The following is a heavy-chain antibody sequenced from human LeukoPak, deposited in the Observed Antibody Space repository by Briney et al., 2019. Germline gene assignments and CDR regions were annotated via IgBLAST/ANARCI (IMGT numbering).Heavy chain of an antibody. CDR2: INSDGTST. CDR3: TRQRTGDFDY. V-gene: IGHV3-74*01. Sequence: GGSLRLSCAASGFTFSTYWMDWVRHAPGKGLVWVSRINSDGTSTNYADSVKGRFTISRDNARSMLYLQMNSLRADDTAVYYCTRQRTGDFDYWGQGILVTVSS. J-gene: IGHJ4*02. CDR1: GFTFSTYW. D-gene: IGHD3-10*01.